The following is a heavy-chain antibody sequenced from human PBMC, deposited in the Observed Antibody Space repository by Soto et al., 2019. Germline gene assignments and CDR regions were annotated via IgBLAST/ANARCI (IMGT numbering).Heavy chain of an antibody. D-gene: IGHD6-19*01. CDR3: ARWAGHVHGFGGPFDN. J-gene: IGHJ4*02. CDR1: GYTFTTYD. V-gene: IGHV1-18*04. Sequence: QVQLVQSGGEVKKPGASVKVSCKASGYTFTTYDINWVRQAPGLAPEWVGWINTYNGNTNYAQKLQGRITMTTDTSTRTAYMELNSLRFDDNAVYYCARWAGHVHGFGGPFDNWGQGTLVTVSS. CDR2: INTYNGNT.